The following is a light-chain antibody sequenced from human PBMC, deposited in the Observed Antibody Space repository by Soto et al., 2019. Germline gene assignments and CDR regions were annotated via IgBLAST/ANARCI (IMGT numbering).Light chain of an antibody. Sequence: EIVLTQSPATLSLSPGERDTLSCRASQSVSNYLAWYQQKPGQAPRLLIYDASNRATGIPARFSGSGSGTDFTLTISSLEPEDFAVYYCQQRSNWPPLTFGGGTKVDIK. CDR2: DAS. V-gene: IGKV3-11*01. CDR1: QSVSNY. CDR3: QQRSNWPPLT. J-gene: IGKJ4*01.